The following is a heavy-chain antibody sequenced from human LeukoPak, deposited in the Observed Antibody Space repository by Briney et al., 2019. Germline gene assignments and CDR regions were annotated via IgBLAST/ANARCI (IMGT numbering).Heavy chain of an antibody. CDR1: GGTFSSYA. CDR2: IIPIFGTA. V-gene: IGHV1-69*13. D-gene: IGHD2-2*01. CDR3: ASAQLPHYYYYYMDV. Sequence: GASVKVSCKASGGTFSSYAISWVRQAPGQGLEWMGGIIPIFGTANYAQKFQGRVTITADESTSTAYMELSSLRSEDTAVYYCASAQLPHYYYYYMDVWGKGTTVTVSS. J-gene: IGHJ6*03.